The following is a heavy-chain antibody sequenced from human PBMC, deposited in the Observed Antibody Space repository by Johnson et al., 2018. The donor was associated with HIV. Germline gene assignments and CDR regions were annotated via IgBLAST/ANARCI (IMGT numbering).Heavy chain of an antibody. V-gene: IGHV3-23*04. CDR3: ARKVVTADDAFDS. Sequence: EVQLVESGGGVVQPGRSLRLSCAASGFTFSTYAMHWVRQAPGKGLEWVSAISGSGGSTYYADSVKGRFTISRDNSKNTLYLQMNSLRAEDTAVYYCARKVVTADDAFDSWGQGTMVTVSS. CDR2: ISGSGGST. D-gene: IGHD2-21*02. CDR1: GFTFSTYA. J-gene: IGHJ3*02.